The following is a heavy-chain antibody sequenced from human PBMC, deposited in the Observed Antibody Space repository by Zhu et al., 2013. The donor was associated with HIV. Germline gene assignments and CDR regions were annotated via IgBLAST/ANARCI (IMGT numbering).Heavy chain of an antibody. CDR1: GYTFTSYG. CDR2: ISAYNGNT. D-gene: IGHD3-3*01. J-gene: IGHJ5*02. CDR3: ARDVLRFLEWLPGGVWFDP. V-gene: IGHV1-18*04. Sequence: QVQLVQSGAEVKKPGASVKVSCKASGYTFTSYGISWVRQAPGQGLEWMGWISAYNGNTNYAQKLQGRVTMTTDTSTSTAYMELRSLRSDDTAVYYCARDVLRFLEWLPGGVWFDPWGQGTLVTVSS.